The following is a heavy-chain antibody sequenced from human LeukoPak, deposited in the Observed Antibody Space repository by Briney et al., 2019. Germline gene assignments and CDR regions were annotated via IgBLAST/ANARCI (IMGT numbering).Heavy chain of an antibody. CDR2: ISNDGSRK. Sequence: PGGSLRLSCAPSGSTFGRHGMHWVRQAPGEGLEWVAIISNDGSRKYYAHSVEGRFTISRDNSKNTLYLQMDSLRAEDTAVYYCARDRAWNYFDYWGQGTLVTVSS. CDR3: ARDRAWNYFDY. V-gene: IGHV3-30*03. J-gene: IGHJ4*02. CDR1: GSTFGRHG. D-gene: IGHD3-3*01.